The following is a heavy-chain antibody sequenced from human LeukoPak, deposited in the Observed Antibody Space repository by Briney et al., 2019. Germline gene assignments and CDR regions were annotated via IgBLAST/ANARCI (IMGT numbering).Heavy chain of an antibody. Sequence: AGGSLRLSCAASGFTFSSYAMDWVRQAPGKGLEWVSAISGSGGSTYYADSVKGRFTISRVNSRSTLYLQMNSLRAEDTAVYYCSKEYGIAATGTRGDFDYWGQGTLVTVSS. CDR2: ISGSGGST. D-gene: IGHD6-13*01. CDR3: SKEYGIAATGTRGDFDY. V-gene: IGHV3-23*01. CDR1: GFTFSSYA. J-gene: IGHJ4*02.